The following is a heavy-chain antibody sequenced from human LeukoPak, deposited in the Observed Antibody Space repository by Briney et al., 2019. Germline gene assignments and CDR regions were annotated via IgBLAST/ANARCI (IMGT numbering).Heavy chain of an antibody. J-gene: IGHJ4*02. CDR2: IKKGGSEK. Sequence: GGSLRLSCAASGFTFSSYWMSWVRQAPGKGLEWVANIKKGGSEKYYVDSVKGRFTISRDNAKTSLYLQMNSLRAEDTAVYYCARDLSGVTGYTYGRGIDYWGQGTLVTVSS. V-gene: IGHV3-7*01. CDR3: ARDLSGVTGYTYGRGIDY. D-gene: IGHD5-18*01. CDR1: GFTFSSYW.